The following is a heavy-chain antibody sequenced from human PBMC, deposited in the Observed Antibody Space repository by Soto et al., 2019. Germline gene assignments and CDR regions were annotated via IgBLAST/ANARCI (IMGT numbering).Heavy chain of an antibody. CDR1: GFTFSSYG. D-gene: IGHD6-19*01. CDR2: IWYDGSNK. CDR3: ARTGYSSGWRDFDY. V-gene: IGHV3-33*01. Sequence: QVQLVESGGGVVQPGRSLRLSCAASGFTFSSYGMHWVRQAPGKGLEWVAVIWYDGSNKYYADSVKGRFTISRDNSKNTLYLQMNSLRAADTAVYYCARTGYSSGWRDFDYWGQGTLVTVSS. J-gene: IGHJ4*02.